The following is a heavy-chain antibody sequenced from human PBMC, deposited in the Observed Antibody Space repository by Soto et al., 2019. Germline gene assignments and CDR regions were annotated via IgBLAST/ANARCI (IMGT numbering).Heavy chain of an antibody. Sequence: WTLCLTGAVAGNAISSSKWWSWVRQPPGKGLEWIGEINHSGSTNYNPSLKSRVIISVDKSKNQFSLKLSSVSDADTAVYYCARGERQPQRDYWGQGTLVTVSS. CDR3: ARGERQPQRDY. CDR2: INHSGST. CDR1: GNAISSSKW. V-gene: IGHV4-4*02. D-gene: IGHD6-25*01. J-gene: IGHJ4*02.